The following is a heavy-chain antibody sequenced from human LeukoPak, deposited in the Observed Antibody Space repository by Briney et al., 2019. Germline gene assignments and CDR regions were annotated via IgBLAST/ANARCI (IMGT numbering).Heavy chain of an antibody. CDR1: GVSISSTSYC. CDR3: AQSLGASTWFGNWFDP. V-gene: IGHV4-39*01. Sequence: PETLSLTYTVSGVSISSTSYCWRWIRQPPGKGLEWIGSIYYSGRTYYNPSLKSRLTISVDTPKNQFSLKLSSVTAADTAVYYCAQSLGASTWFGNWFDPWGQGTLVTVSS. CDR2: IYYSGRT. J-gene: IGHJ5*02. D-gene: IGHD3-10*01.